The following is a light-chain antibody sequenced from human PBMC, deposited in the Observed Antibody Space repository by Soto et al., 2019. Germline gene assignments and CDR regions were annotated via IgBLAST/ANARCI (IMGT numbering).Light chain of an antibody. Sequence: DIRITQSPSSLSASVGDTVTITCRASQSISTYLNWYQQKPGKAPKLLMHAASSLDRGVPSRFSGSGSGTDFTLTISSLQAEDVAVYYCQQYYSTPLTFGGGTKVDIK. CDR3: QQYYSTPLT. J-gene: IGKJ4*01. CDR1: QSISTY. V-gene: IGKV1-39*01. CDR2: AAS.